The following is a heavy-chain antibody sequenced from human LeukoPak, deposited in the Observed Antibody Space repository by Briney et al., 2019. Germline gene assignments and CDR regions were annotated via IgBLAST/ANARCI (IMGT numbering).Heavy chain of an antibody. CDR2: VDPSGGST. J-gene: IGHJ4*02. V-gene: IGHV1-46*01. CDR1: GYHFPSFY. D-gene: IGHD6-6*01. CDR3: AKDRGIAARNDS. Sequence: GASVNVSCKASGYHFPSFYIHWVRPAPGQGLEWMGMVDPSGGSTTYEQKFQGRVTMTRDMSTTTVYMELSSLRSEDTAVFFFAKDRGIAARNDSWGQGTLITVSS.